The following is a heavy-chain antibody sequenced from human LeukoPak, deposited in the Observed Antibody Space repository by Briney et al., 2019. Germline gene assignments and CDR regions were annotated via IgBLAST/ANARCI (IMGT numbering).Heavy chain of an antibody. Sequence: GGSLRLSCAASGFTLSSYNMNWVRQAPGKGLEWVSYISSSSSTIYYADSVKGRFTISRDNAKNSLYLQMNSLRDEDTAVYYCARYYYGSGRLYYFDYWGQGTLVTVSS. CDR3: ARYYYGSGRLYYFDY. CDR1: GFTLSSYN. V-gene: IGHV3-48*02. D-gene: IGHD3-10*01. CDR2: ISSSSSTI. J-gene: IGHJ4*02.